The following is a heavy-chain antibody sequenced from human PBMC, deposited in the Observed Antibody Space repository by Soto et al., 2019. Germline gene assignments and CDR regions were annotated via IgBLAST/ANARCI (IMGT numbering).Heavy chain of an antibody. V-gene: IGHV4-34*01. Sequence: SETLSLTCAVYGGSFSGYYWSWIRQPPGKGLEWIGEINHSGSTNYNPSLKSRVTISVETSKNQFSLKLSSVTAADTAVYYCARGSSKGGGRQFRYFDWHRPKYYGMDVWGQGTTVTVS. CDR3: ARGSSKGGGRQFRYFDWHRPKYYGMDV. CDR2: INHSGST. D-gene: IGHD3-9*01. CDR1: GGSFSGYY. J-gene: IGHJ6*02.